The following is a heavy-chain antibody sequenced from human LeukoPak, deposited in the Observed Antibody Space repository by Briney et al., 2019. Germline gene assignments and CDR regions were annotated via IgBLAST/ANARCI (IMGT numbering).Heavy chain of an antibody. D-gene: IGHD4-23*01. V-gene: IGHV3-66*01. CDR2: IYTGGTT. Sequence: GGSLRLSCAASGFSVTSNHMNWVRQAPGKGLEWVSIIYTGGTTHYADSLKDRFTISRDDSINTLYLQMNSLRAEDTAVYYCARVPANYGGNSWFDYWGQGTLVTVSS. CDR3: ARVPANYGGNSWFDY. J-gene: IGHJ4*02. CDR1: GFSVTSNH.